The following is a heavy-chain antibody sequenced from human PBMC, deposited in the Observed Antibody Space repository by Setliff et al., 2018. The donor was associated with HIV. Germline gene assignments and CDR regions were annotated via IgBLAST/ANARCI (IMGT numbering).Heavy chain of an antibody. Sequence: GESLKISCKGVGYRFTSHWIAWVRQMPGKGLEWMGNIYPGDSETRYSPSFHGQVTFSADTTVDTAYLQWNTLKSSDTAMYYCAREIRTIERGALDIWGQGTSVTVSS. J-gene: IGHJ3*02. CDR3: AREIRTIERGALDI. V-gene: IGHV5-51*01. CDR2: IYPGDSET. CDR1: GYRFTSHW. D-gene: IGHD4-17*01.